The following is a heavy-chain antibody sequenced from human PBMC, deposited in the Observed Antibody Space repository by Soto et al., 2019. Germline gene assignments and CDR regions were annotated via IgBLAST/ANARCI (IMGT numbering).Heavy chain of an antibody. CDR3: ARDWGTPGRGSAVGYYYRYGMDV. CDR2: IKDDGSEK. J-gene: IGHJ6*02. D-gene: IGHD3-22*01. V-gene: IGHV3-7*05. Sequence: EVQLVESGGGLVQPGGSLRLSCLASEFTFNTYWMNWVRQAPGRGLEWVANIKDDGSEKNYVDSVKGRFTIYRDNAKNTQTSQMNRLRGEETAVYFCARDWGTPGRGSAVGYYYRYGMDVWGQGTTVTVSS. CDR1: EFTFNTYW.